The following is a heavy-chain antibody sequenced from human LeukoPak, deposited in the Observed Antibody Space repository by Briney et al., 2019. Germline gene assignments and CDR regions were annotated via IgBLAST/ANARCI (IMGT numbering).Heavy chain of an antibody. CDR3: AKSSRPVTAMAFFDY. CDR1: GFTFSSYA. D-gene: IGHD5-18*01. Sequence: GGSLRLSCAASGFTFSSYAMHWVRQAPGKGLEWVAVISYDGSNKYYADSVKGRFTISRDNSKNTLYLQMNSLRAEDTAVYYCAKSSRPVTAMAFFDYWGQGTLVTVSS. J-gene: IGHJ4*02. CDR2: ISYDGSNK. V-gene: IGHV3-30*04.